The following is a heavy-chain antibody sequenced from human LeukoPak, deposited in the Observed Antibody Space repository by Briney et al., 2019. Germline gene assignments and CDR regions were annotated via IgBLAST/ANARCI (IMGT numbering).Heavy chain of an antibody. J-gene: IGHJ4*02. CDR1: GGSISSYY. D-gene: IGHD5-24*01. CDR2: IYYSGST. V-gene: IGHV4-59*01. CDR3: ARESRLQSYYFDY. Sequence: SETLSLTCTVSGGSISSYYWSWIRQPPGKGLEWIGYIYYSGSTNYNPSLKSRVTISADTSKNQFSLKLSSVTAADTAVYYCARESRLQSYYFDYWGQGTLVTVSS.